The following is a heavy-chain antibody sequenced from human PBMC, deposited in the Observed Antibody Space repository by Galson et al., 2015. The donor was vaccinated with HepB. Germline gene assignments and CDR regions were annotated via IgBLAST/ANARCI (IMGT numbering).Heavy chain of an antibody. V-gene: IGHV3-49*04. CDR3: TRPHDNSGYYFKY. D-gene: IGHD3-22*01. CDR1: GFTFGDYA. J-gene: IGHJ1*01. Sequence: SLRLSCAASGFTFGDYAMSWVRQAPGKGLEWVGFIRIKAYGETTEYAASVEGRFTMSRDDSKSIAYLQMNSLKTEDTAVYYCTRPHDNSGYYFKYWGQGTLVTVSS. CDR2: IRIKAYGETT.